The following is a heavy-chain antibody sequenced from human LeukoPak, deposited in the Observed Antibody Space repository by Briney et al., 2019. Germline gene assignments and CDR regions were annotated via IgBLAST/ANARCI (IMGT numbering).Heavy chain of an antibody. CDR3: AKGLGQWLAQYYFDY. D-gene: IGHD6-19*01. J-gene: IGHJ4*02. Sequence: GGSLRLSCAASGFTFSSYGMHWVRQAPGKGLEWVAFIRYDGSNKYYADSVKGRLTISRDNSKNTLYLQMNSLRAEDTAVYYCAKGLGQWLAQYYFDYWGQGTLVTVSS. CDR1: GFTFSSYG. V-gene: IGHV3-30*02. CDR2: IRYDGSNK.